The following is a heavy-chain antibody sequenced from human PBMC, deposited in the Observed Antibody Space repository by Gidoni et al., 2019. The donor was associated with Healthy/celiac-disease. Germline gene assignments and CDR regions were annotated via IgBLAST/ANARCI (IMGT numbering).Heavy chain of an antibody. CDR1: GYSIRSGHY. V-gene: IGHV4-38-2*02. D-gene: IGHD3-3*01. CDR2: RDHSGST. J-gene: IGHJ5*02. CDR3: ARGNPVYDFWTLWFDP. Sequence: QVQLQESGPGLVKPSETLSLTCTVSGYSIRSGHYWGWIRPPPGKGLEGIGSRDHSGSTYSNPSLKSRVTISVDTSKNQFSLKLSSVTAADTAVYYCARGNPVYDFWTLWFDPWGQGTLVTVSS.